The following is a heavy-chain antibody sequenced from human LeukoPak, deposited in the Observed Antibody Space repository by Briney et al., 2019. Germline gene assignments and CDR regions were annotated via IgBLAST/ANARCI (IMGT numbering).Heavy chain of an antibody. J-gene: IGHJ4*02. V-gene: IGHV3-23*01. Sequence: QPGGSLRLSCAASGFTFSSYAMSWVRQAPGKGLEWVSAISGSGGSTYYADSVKGRFTISRDNSKNTLYLQMNSLRAEDTAVYYCAIGRGYYYDSSGSFDYWGQGTLVTVSS. CDR2: ISGSGGST. D-gene: IGHD3-22*01. CDR1: GFTFSSYA. CDR3: AIGRGYYYDSSGSFDY.